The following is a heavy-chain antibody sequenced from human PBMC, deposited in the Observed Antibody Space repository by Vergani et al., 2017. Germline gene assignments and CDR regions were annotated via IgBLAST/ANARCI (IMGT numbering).Heavy chain of an antibody. D-gene: IGHD6-19*01. CDR1: GYTFTSYG. CDR3: ARVMYSSGWYANDAFDI. CDR2: ISAYNGNT. Sequence: QVQLVQSGAEVKKPGASVKVSCKASGYTFTSYGISWVRQAPGQGLEWMGWISAYNGNTNYAQKLQGRVTMTTDTSTSTAYMELRSLRSDDTAVYYCARVMYSSGWYANDAFDIWGQGTMVTVSS. V-gene: IGHV1-18*01. J-gene: IGHJ3*02.